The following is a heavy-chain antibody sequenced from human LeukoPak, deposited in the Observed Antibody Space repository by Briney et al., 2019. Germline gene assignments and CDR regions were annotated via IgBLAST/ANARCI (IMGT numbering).Heavy chain of an antibody. V-gene: IGHV1-18*01. CDR2: INGYNGNT. J-gene: IGHJ4*02. CDR3: ARDFNWNVAS. CDR1: GHIDG. Sequence: ASVKVSCKTSGHIDGISWVRQAPGQGLEWMGWINGYNGNTNYAQKFQDRVTVTTDTSTTTAYMELGSLKSDDTAVYYCARDFNWNVASWGQGTLVTVSS. D-gene: IGHD1-20*01.